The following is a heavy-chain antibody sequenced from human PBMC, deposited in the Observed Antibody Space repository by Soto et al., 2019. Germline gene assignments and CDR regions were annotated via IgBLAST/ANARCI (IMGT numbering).Heavy chain of an antibody. J-gene: IGHJ4*02. CDR2: ISYDGSNQ. V-gene: IGHV3-30*18. Sequence: VKLVESGGGVVQPGGSLRLSCAASGFTFNIYGMHWVRQAPDKGLEWVALISYDGSNQYYADSVKGRFTISSDNSKNTMFLQMNSLRADDTAVYYGAKDQASGQVSFDYWCQGTLVTVSS. CDR1: GFTFNIYG. CDR3: AKDQASGQVSFDY.